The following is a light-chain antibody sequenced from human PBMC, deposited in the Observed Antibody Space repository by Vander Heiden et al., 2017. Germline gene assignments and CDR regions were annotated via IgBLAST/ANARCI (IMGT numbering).Light chain of an antibody. Sequence: YELTQPPSVSVSPGQTARITCSGDALPKQYAYWYQQKPGQAPVLVIYRDSERPSGIPERFSGSSSGTTVTLTISGVQAEDEADYYCQSADSSGTYVVFGGGTKLTVL. CDR1: ALPKQY. CDR2: RDS. J-gene: IGLJ2*01. V-gene: IGLV3-25*03. CDR3: QSADSSGTYVV.